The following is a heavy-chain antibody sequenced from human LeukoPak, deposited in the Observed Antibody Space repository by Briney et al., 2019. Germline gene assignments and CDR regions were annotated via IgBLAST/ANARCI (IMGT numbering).Heavy chain of an antibody. CDR1: GGTFSSYS. D-gene: IGHD3-10*01. CDR3: ARGGSDSGNYYHPVSGGYWFDP. J-gene: IGHJ5*02. CDR2: IIPIFRTP. V-gene: IGHV1-69*13. Sequence: GASVKVSCKASGGTFSSYSISWVRQAPGQGLEWMGGIIPIFRTPNYAQKFQGRVTITADDSTSTAYMDLSSLRSEDTAVYYCARGGSDSGNYYHPVSGGYWFDPWGQGTLVTVSS.